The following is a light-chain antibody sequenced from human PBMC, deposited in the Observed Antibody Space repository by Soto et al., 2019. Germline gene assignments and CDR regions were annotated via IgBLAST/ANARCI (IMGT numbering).Light chain of an antibody. CDR3: QVWDTSSDHVV. J-gene: IGLJ2*01. CDR1: NIGSKS. Sequence: SYELTQPPSVSVAPGKTARITCGGNNIGSKSVHWYQQKSGQAPVLVIYYDDDRSSGIPERFSGSNSGNTATLTIRRVEAGDEADYYCQVWDTSSDHVVFGGGTKLTVL. V-gene: IGLV3-21*04. CDR2: YDD.